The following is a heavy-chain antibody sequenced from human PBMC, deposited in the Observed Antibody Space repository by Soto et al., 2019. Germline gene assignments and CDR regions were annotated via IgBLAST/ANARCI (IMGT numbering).Heavy chain of an antibody. CDR3: AREIVGASLEYYYGMDV. V-gene: IGHV3-7*03. CDR2: IKQDGSEK. D-gene: IGHD1-26*01. Sequence: RGSLRLSCAASGFTWSSHWMSWVRQAPGKGLEWVANIKQDGSEKYYVDSVKCRFTISRDNAKNSLYLQMNSRRAEDTAVYYCAREIVGASLEYYYGMDVWGQGTTVTVS. CDR1: GFTWSSHW. J-gene: IGHJ6*02.